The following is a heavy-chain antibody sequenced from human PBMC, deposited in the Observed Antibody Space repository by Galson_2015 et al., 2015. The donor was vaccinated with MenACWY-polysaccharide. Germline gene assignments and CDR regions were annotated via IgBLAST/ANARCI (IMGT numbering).Heavy chain of an antibody. D-gene: IGHD6-13*01. Sequence: SLRLSCAASGFTFSSYWMHWVRQAPGKGLVWVSRISSDGSSTSYAGSVKGRFTISRDNAKNTLDLQMSSLRAEDTAVYYCARVQRGYSNDWLHPYYIDYWGLGTPATVPS. J-gene: IGHJ4*02. CDR2: ISSDGSST. CDR1: GFTFSSYW. V-gene: IGHV3-74*01. CDR3: ARVQRGYSNDWLHPYYIDY.